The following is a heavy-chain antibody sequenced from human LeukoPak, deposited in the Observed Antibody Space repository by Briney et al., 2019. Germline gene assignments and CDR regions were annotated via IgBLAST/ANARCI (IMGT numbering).Heavy chain of an antibody. CDR3: ARDNGRNGFDI. V-gene: IGHV3-21*01. CDR2: ISSGSSYI. J-gene: IGHJ3*02. Sequence: PGGSLRLSCAASGFTFSSYSMNWVRQAPGKGLEWVSSISSGSSYIYYADSLKGRFTISRDNAKNSLYLQMNSLRAEDTAVYFCARDNGRNGFDIWGQGTMVTVSS. CDR1: GFTFSSYS.